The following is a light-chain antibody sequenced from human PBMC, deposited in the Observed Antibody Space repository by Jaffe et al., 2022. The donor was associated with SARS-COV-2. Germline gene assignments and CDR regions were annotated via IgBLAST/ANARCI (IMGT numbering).Light chain of an antibody. CDR1: SSDVGGHNY. CDR2: DVT. J-gene: IGLJ3*02. V-gene: IGLV2-11*01. CDR3: CSYAGSYTWV. Sequence: QSALTQPRSVSGSPGQSVTISCIGTSSDVGGHNYVSWYQQHPGKAPKLIIYDVTKRPSGVPDRFSGSKSGNTASLTISGLQAEDEADYYCCSYAGSYTWVFGGGTKLTVL.